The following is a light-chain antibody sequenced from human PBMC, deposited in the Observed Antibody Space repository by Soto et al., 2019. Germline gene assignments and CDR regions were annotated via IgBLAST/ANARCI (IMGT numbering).Light chain of an antibody. Sequence: VLKQPRPTLQWYPGESATLSCRASQSVSSNLAWYQQKPGQAPRLLIYGASTRATGIPARFSGSGSGTDFTLTISRLAPEDFAVYYCQQYGSPGTFGQGTKVDI. J-gene: IGKJ1*01. CDR2: GAS. CDR3: QQYGSPGT. V-gene: IGKV3-20*01. CDR1: QSVSSN.